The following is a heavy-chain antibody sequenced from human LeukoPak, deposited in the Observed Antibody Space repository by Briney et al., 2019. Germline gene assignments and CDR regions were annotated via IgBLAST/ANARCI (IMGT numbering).Heavy chain of an antibody. V-gene: IGHV1-69*04. CDR3: ARGDVEMATIDAFDI. CDR1: GGTFSIYA. J-gene: IGHJ3*02. CDR2: IIPILGIA. Sequence: GASVTVSFKASGGTFSIYAISWVRQAPGQGLEWMGRIIPILGIANYAQKFQGRVTITADKSTSTAYMELSSLRSEDTAVYYCARGDVEMATIDAFDIWGQGTMVTVSS. D-gene: IGHD5-24*01.